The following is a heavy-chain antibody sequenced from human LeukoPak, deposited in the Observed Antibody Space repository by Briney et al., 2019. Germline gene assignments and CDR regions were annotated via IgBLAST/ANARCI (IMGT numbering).Heavy chain of an antibody. J-gene: IGHJ4*02. CDR2: ISYDGSNK. D-gene: IGHD2-15*01. Sequence: GSLRLSCSASGFTFSSYAMHWVRQAPGKGLEWVAVISYDGSNKYYADSVKGRFTISRDNSKNTLYLQMNSLRAEDTAVYYCARDVLVVVAATPGDYWGQGTLVTVSS. V-gene: IGHV3-30-3*01. CDR3: ARDVLVVVAATPGDY. CDR1: GFTFSSYA.